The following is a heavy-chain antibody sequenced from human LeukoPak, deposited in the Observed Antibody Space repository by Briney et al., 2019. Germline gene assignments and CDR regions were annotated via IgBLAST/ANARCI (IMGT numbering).Heavy chain of an antibody. Sequence: PSETLSLTCTVSGGSISSGSYYWSWIRQPAGKGLEWIGRIYTSGSTNYNPSLKSRVTMSIDTSKNQFSLKVTSVTAADTAVYYCATTTIRLGYWGQGTLVTVSS. CDR3: ATTTIRLGY. J-gene: IGHJ4*02. CDR2: IYTSGST. CDR1: GGSISSGSYY. D-gene: IGHD1-26*01. V-gene: IGHV4-61*02.